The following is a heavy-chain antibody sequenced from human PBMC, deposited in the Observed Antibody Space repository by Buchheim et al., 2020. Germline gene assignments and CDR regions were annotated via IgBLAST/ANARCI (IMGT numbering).Heavy chain of an antibody. J-gene: IGHJ6*02. Sequence: QVQLVQSGAEVKKPGASVKVSCKASGYTFTSYYMHWVRLAPGQGLEWMGIINPSGGSTSYAQKFQGRVTMTRDTSTSTGYMELSSLRSEDTAVYYCARDACSGGSCYYYGMDVWGQGTT. CDR3: ARDACSGGSCYYYGMDV. CDR2: INPSGGST. CDR1: GYTFTSYY. D-gene: IGHD2-15*01. V-gene: IGHV1-46*01.